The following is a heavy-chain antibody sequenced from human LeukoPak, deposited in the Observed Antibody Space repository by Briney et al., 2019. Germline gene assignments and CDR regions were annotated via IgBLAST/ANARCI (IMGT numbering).Heavy chain of an antibody. Sequence: PSQTLSLTCTVSGGSVSTGGYFWSWIRQHPGKGLEWIGYIYYSGSTYYNPSLKSRVTTSLDTSKNQFSLNLSSVTAADTAVYYCARDLPGYDIVWGQGTLVTVSS. CDR2: IYYSGST. D-gene: IGHD3-9*01. CDR3: ARDLPGYDIV. CDR1: GGSVSTGGYF. J-gene: IGHJ4*02. V-gene: IGHV4-31*03.